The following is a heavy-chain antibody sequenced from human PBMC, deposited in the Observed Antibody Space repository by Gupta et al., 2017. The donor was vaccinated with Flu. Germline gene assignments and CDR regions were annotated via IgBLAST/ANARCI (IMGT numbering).Heavy chain of an antibody. CDR3: TRGGSGSLADY. J-gene: IGHJ4*02. V-gene: IGHV3-74*01. D-gene: IGHD3-10*01. Sequence: HWFRQAPGKGLEWVSRINSEGSRISYADSVQGRFTISRDNAKNTLYLQMNRLRVEDTALYYCTRGGSGSLADYWGQGTRVTVSS. CDR2: INSEGSRI.